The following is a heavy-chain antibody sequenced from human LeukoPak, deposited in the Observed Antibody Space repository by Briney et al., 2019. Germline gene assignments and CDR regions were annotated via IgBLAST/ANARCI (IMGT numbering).Heavy chain of an antibody. CDR3: ARGRRDFWSGYERRWFDP. Sequence: PSETLSLTCTVSGGSISGYYWSWIRQPPGKGLEWIGYIYYSGSTNHNPSLKSRVTISVDTSKNQFSLKLSSVTAADTAVYYCARGRRDFWSGYERRWFDPWGQGTLVTVSS. J-gene: IGHJ5*02. CDR1: GGSISGYY. D-gene: IGHD3-3*01. CDR2: IYYSGST. V-gene: IGHV4-59*12.